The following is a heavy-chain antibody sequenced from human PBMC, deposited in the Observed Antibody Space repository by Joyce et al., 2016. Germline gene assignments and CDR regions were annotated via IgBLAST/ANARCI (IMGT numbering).Heavy chain of an antibody. CDR3: ASFPRGISGTTFYFDH. CDR2: IHGSWRA. Sequence: QVQLQESGPGLVTPSQTLSLTCSVSGASVTSDDYYWIWMRQHPGEALEWIGYIHGSWRAYYTSSLERRCTIAVDTYKNHFSLKLTSVTAADTAVYYCASFPRGISGTTFYFDHWGQGILVTVSS. V-gene: IGHV4-31*03. CDR1: GASVTSDDYY. J-gene: IGHJ4*02. D-gene: IGHD1-1*01.